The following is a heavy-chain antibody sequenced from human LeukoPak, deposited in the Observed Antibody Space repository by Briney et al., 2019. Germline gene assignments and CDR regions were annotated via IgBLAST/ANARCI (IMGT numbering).Heavy chain of an antibody. CDR2: IYYSGST. CDR1: GGSISGYY. V-gene: IGHV4-59*01. D-gene: IGHD6-13*01. Sequence: PSETLSLTCTVSGGSISGYYWSWIRQPSGKGLEWIGYIYYSGSTNYNPSLKSRVTISIDTSKNQFSLKLSSVTAADTAVYYCAREDSSSGTFDYWGQGTLVTVSS. J-gene: IGHJ4*02. CDR3: AREDSSSGTFDY.